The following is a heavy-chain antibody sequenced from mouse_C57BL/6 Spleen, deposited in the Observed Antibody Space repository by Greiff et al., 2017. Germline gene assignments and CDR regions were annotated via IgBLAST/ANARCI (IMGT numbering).Heavy chain of an antibody. Sequence: EVKLMESGGGLVKPGGSLKLSCAASGFTFSSYTMSWVRQTLEKRLEWVATISGGGGNTYYPDSVKGRFTISRDNAKNTLYLQMSSLRSEDTALYYCARRFFGGSSYYFDYWGQGTTLTVSS. CDR2: ISGGGGNT. CDR1: GFTFSSYT. J-gene: IGHJ2*01. CDR3: ARRFFGGSSYYFDY. V-gene: IGHV5-9*01. D-gene: IGHD1-1*01.